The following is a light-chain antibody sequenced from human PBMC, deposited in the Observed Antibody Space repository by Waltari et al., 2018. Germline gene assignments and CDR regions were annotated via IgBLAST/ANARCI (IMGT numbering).Light chain of an antibody. J-gene: IGLJ3*02. V-gene: IGLV1-40*01. CDR1: SSNFGAGYD. Sequence: QSVLTQPPSMSGAPGQKVTIPCPGGSSNFGAGYDFHWYQQFPGAAPKLLIFGNTNRASGVPGRFSGSKSGTSASLAIAGLQSEDEAVYYCQSFDNNLSGSVFGGGTKLTVL. CDR2: GNT. CDR3: QSFDNNLSGSV.